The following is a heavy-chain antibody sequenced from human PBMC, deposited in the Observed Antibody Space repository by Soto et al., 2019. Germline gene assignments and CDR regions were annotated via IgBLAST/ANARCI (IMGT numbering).Heavy chain of an antibody. CDR2: IYSVGTR. CDR1: RFSVIVTY. D-gene: IGHD3-9*01. V-gene: IGHV3-53*05. Sequence: LRLCGASGRFSVIVTYMNRVRQAPGKGLEWVSVIYSVGTRYYADSVKGRFTISRDSSKNTLYLQMNNLRDDDTAVYYCASGPGPTNYDDILTGPQGLLDCWVQGTLVTVSS. CDR3: ASGPGPTNYDDILTGPQGLLDC. J-gene: IGHJ4*02.